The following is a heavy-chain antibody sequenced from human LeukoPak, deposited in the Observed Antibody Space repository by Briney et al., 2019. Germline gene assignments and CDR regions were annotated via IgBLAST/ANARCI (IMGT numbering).Heavy chain of an antibody. CDR3: ARMGYCGGDCHWGSYGMDV. V-gene: IGHV3-23*01. CDR2: ISGSGGST. CDR1: GFTFSSYA. Sequence: GGSLRLSCAASGFTFSSYAMSWVRQAPGKGLEWVSAISGSGGSTYYADSVKDRFTISRDNAKNSLYLQMNSLRAEDTAVYYCARMGYCGGDCHWGSYGMDVWGQGTTVTVSS. D-gene: IGHD2-21*02. J-gene: IGHJ6*02.